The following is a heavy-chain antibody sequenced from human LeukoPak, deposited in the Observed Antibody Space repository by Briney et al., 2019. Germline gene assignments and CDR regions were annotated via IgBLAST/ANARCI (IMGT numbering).Heavy chain of an antibody. CDR2: ISYDGSNK. J-gene: IGHJ4*02. Sequence: GGSLRLSCAASGFTFSSYAMHWVRQAPGKGLEWVAVISYDGSNKYYADSVKGRFTISRDNSKNTLYLQMNSLRAEDTAVYYCARAEETMITFGGVIVIHPFDYWGQGTLVTVSS. D-gene: IGHD3-16*02. CDR1: GFTFSSYA. V-gene: IGHV3-30-3*01. CDR3: ARAEETMITFGGVIVIHPFDY.